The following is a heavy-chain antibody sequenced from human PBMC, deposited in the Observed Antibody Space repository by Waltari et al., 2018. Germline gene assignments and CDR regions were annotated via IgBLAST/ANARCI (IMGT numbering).Heavy chain of an antibody. Sequence: QVQLVESGGGVVQPGRSLRLSGAASGFTFSSYDMHGVRQAPGRWLGCVAVILYDASYKFHADAGKGRFSISRDNPKNTLHLQMDSLRAEDSAIYYSAKDGSASRLVRYYLDSWGPGTLVTVSS. CDR1: GFTFSSYD. D-gene: IGHD2-8*02. J-gene: IGHJ4*02. V-gene: IGHV3-33*06. CDR2: ILYDASYK. CDR3: AKDGSASRLVRYYLDS.